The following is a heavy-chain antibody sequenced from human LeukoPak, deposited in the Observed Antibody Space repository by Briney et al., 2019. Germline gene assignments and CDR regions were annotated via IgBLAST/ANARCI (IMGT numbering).Heavy chain of an antibody. V-gene: IGHV4-59*01. CDR1: GDSMSSYY. J-gene: IGHJ4*02. CDR2: IYYTGST. CDR3: ARGTTVSDY. Sequence: SETLSLTCTVSGDSMSSYYWSWVRQPPEKGLEWIGYIYYTGSTNYNPSLKSRVTISVDMSKNQFSLKLSSVTAADTAMYYCARGTTVSDYWGQGTLVTVSS. D-gene: IGHD4-11*01.